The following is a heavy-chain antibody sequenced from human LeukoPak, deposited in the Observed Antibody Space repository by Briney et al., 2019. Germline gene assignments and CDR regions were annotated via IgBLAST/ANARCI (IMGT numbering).Heavy chain of an antibody. CDR3: ARSGYSFLVDS. CDR2: MSYSGTT. J-gene: IGHJ4*02. D-gene: IGHD5-18*01. CDR1: GGSISSSSYY. Sequence: SETLSLTCTVPGGSISSSSYYWGWIRQPPGKGLEWIASMSYSGTTYYNPSLKSRVTISVDTSKNQFSLKLSSVTAADTAVYFCARSGYSFLVDSWGQGTLVTVSA. V-gene: IGHV4-39*01.